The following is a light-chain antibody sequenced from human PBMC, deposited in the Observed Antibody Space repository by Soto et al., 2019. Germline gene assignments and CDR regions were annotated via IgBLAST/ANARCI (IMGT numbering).Light chain of an antibody. V-gene: IGKV1-27*01. CDR3: QKYNGAPRT. CDR2: TAS. CDR1: QGITKY. J-gene: IGKJ1*01. Sequence: DIQMPQSPSSLSASVGDSLPITCRARQGITKYLAWYQQKPGKVHNLLIYTASTLQSGVPSRFGGSGSGTDFTLTISSLQPEDVATYYCQKYNGAPRTFGQGTKVDIK.